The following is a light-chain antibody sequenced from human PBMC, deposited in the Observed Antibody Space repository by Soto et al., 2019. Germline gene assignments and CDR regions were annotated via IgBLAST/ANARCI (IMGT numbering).Light chain of an antibody. Sequence: EIVMTQSPATLSVSPGERATLSCRASQSVSSILAWYQQKPGQAPRLLIYGASTRPTGIPARFSGSGSGTEFTLTISSLQSEDFAVYYCQQYNNWHPLTFGGGTKVEIK. CDR2: GAS. V-gene: IGKV3-15*01. J-gene: IGKJ4*01. CDR3: QQYNNWHPLT. CDR1: QSVSSI.